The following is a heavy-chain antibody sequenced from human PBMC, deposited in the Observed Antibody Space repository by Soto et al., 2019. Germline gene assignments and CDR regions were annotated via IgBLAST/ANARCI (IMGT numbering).Heavy chain of an antibody. CDR2: ISGSGGST. D-gene: IGHD1-26*01. Sequence: EEQLLESGGGLVQPGGSLRLSCAASGFTFSNYAMSWVRQAPGKGLEWVSAISGSGGSTYYADSVKGRFTISRDNSENTLYLQLNSVRAEDTAVYYCAKDPSGGWGRPSDYWGQGTLVTVSS. CDR3: AKDPSGGWGRPSDY. V-gene: IGHV3-23*01. CDR1: GFTFSNYA. J-gene: IGHJ4*02.